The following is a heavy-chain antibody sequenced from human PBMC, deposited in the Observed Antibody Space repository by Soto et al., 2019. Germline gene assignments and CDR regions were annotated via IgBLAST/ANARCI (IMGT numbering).Heavy chain of an antibody. CDR1: GGSISSSSYY. V-gene: IGHV4-39*01. D-gene: IGHD3-10*01. J-gene: IGHJ6*02. Sequence: SETLSLTCTVSGGSISSSSYYWGWIRQPPGKGLEWIGSIYYSGSTYYNPSLKSRVTISVDTSKNQFSLKLSSVTAADTAVYYCASCPGELLWLMDYYYYGMHVWGQRTTVS. CDR2: IYYSGST. CDR3: ASCPGELLWLMDYYYYGMHV.